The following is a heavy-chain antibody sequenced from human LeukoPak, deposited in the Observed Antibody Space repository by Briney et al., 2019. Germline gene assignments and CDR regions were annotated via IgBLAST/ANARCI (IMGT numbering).Heavy chain of an antibody. J-gene: IGHJ6*03. CDR2: IIPIFGTA. Sequence: ASVKVPCKASGGTFSNYAISWVRQAPGQGLEWMGGIIPIFGTANYAQKFQGRVTITADESATTSYMELSSLRSEDSAIYYCARCHSYYHYMDVWGKGTTVTISS. CDR3: ARCHSYYHYMDV. CDR1: GGTFSNYA. V-gene: IGHV1-69*13.